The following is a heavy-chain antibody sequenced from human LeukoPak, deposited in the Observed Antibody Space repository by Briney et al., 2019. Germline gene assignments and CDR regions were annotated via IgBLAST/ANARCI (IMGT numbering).Heavy chain of an antibody. CDR2: IYSGGST. CDR3: AREQWLAPTGYYYYGMDV. D-gene: IGHD6-19*01. CDR1: GFTVSSNY. V-gene: IGHV3-66*01. J-gene: IGHJ6*02. Sequence: PGGSLRLSCAASGFTVSSNYMSWVRQAPGKGLEWVSVIYSGGSTYYADSMKGRFTISRDNSKNTLYLQMNSLRAEDTAVYYCAREQWLAPTGYYYYGMDVWGQGTTVTVSS.